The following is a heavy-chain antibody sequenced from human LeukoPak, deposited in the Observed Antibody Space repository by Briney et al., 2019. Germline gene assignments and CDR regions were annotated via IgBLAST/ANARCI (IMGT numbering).Heavy chain of an antibody. V-gene: IGHV3-23*01. CDR2: IDGGGHAT. CDR3: AKSLATAGATVLDF. Sequence: GGSLRLSCVASGFPFSSYPMSWVRQIPGGGLEWVATIDGGGHATFHAGLVTGRFTVSRDNIGNTLFLQMDSLRVDDTALYYCAKSLATAGATVLDFWGPGTLVTVSS. D-gene: IGHD1-26*01. J-gene: IGHJ4*02. CDR1: GFPFSSYP.